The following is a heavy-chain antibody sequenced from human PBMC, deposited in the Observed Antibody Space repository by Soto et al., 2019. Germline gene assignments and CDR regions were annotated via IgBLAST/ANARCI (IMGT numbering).Heavy chain of an antibody. CDR2: INPVFGTT. D-gene: IGHD3-10*01. V-gene: IGHV1-69*18. CDR1: GDTFSGYP. CDR3: ARDGGFGELKY. Sequence: QVQLVQSGAELKKPGSSVKVSCKASGDTFSGYPINWVRQAPGEGLEWMGRINPVFGTTTDAQRFEGRVTFTADESTNTAYMELRGLLSEDTAVYYCARDGGFGELKYWGPGTLVTVSS. J-gene: IGHJ4*02.